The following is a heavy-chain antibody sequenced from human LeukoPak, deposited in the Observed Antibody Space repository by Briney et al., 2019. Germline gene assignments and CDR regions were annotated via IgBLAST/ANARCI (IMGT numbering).Heavy chain of an antibody. J-gene: IGHJ3*02. CDR2: ISSSSSTI. CDR1: GFTISSYS. Sequence: GGSLRLSCAASGFTISSYSMNWVRQAPGKGLEWVSYISSSSSTIYYADSVKGRFTISRDNAKNSLYLQMNSLRAEDTAVYYCARERGSRAFDIWGQGTMVTVSS. CDR3: ARERGSRAFDI. D-gene: IGHD3-16*01. V-gene: IGHV3-48*04.